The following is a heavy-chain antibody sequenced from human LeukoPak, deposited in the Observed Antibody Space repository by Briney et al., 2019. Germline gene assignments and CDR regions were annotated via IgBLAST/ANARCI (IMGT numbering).Heavy chain of an antibody. CDR3: ARDRYYYDSSGSYGPFDY. CDR1: GFTFSSYG. J-gene: IGHJ4*02. D-gene: IGHD3-22*01. Sequence: GRSLRLSCAASGFTFSSYGMHWVRQAPGKGLEWVAVIWYDGSNKYYADSVKGRFTISRDNSKNTLYLQMNSLRAEDTAVYYCARDRYYYDSSGSYGPFDYWGQGTLVTVSS. CDR2: IWYDGSNK. V-gene: IGHV3-33*01.